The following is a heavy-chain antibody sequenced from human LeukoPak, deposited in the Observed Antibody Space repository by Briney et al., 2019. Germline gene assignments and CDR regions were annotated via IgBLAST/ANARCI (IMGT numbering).Heavy chain of an antibody. CDR3: ARGGYYDFWSGTSYWFDP. CDR1: GGSISSYY. CDR2: IYYSGST. J-gene: IGHJ5*02. V-gene: IGHV4-59*01. D-gene: IGHD3-3*01. Sequence: PSETLSLTCTVSGGSISSYYWSWIRQPPGKGLEWIGYIYYSGSTNYNPSLKSRVTISVDTSKNQFSLKLSSVTAADTVVYYCARGGYYDFWSGTSYWFDPWGQGTLVTVSS.